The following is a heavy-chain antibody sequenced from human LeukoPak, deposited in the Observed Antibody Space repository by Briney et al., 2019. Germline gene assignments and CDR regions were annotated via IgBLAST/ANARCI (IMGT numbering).Heavy chain of an antibody. CDR2: ISYDGSNK. CDR3: AWAAAGLDY. D-gene: IGHD6-13*01. CDR1: GFTFSSYA. Sequence: GGSLRLSCAASGFTFSSYAMHWVRQAPGKGLEWVAVISYDGSNKHYADSVKGRFTISRGNSKNTLYLQMNSLRAEDTAVYYCAWAAAGLDYWGQGTLVTVSS. V-gene: IGHV3-30-3*01. J-gene: IGHJ4*02.